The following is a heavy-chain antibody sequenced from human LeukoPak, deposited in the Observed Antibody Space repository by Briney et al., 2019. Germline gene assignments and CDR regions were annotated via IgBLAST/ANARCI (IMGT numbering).Heavy chain of an antibody. CDR3: ARSASYSGDNFDY. Sequence: SETLSLTCTVSGGSTSSYYWSWIRQPPGKGLEWIGNIFYSGSTTYNPSLKSRVTISVDTSKNQFSLKLSSVTAADTAVYYCARSASYSGDNFDYWGQGTLVTVSS. J-gene: IGHJ4*02. V-gene: IGHV4-59*01. CDR2: IFYSGST. CDR1: GGSTSSYY. D-gene: IGHD4-17*01.